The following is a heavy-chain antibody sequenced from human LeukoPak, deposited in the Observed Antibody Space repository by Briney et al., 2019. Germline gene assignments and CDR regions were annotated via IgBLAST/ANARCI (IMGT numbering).Heavy chain of an antibody. CDR3: ARATAVAGNDY. J-gene: IGHJ4*02. CDR1: GYTFTGYY. CDR2: INPNSGGT. Sequence: GASVTVSFKASGYTFTGYYMHWVRQAPGQGLEWMGWINPNSGGTNYAQKFQGRVTMARDTSISTAYMELSRLRSDDTAVYYCARATAVAGNDYWGQGTLVTVSS. V-gene: IGHV1-2*02. D-gene: IGHD6-19*01.